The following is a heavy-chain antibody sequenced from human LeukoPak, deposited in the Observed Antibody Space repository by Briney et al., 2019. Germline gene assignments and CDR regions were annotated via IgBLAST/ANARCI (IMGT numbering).Heavy chain of an antibody. CDR1: GFIFSTHA. D-gene: IGHD2-15*01. J-gene: IGHJ4*02. CDR3: ARGYCSGGSCTWGLFGS. V-gene: IGHV3-23*01. Sequence: PGGSLRLSCVASGFIFSTHAMSWVRLAPGRGLEWVSTISDSGGSTYYTESVKGRFTISRDNSMSTLSLQMKSLRVEDTALYYCARGYCSGGSCTWGLFGSWGQGTLVTVSS. CDR2: ISDSGGST.